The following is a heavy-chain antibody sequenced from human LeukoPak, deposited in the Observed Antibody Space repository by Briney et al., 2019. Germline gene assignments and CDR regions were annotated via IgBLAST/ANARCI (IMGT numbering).Heavy chain of an antibody. D-gene: IGHD3-22*01. V-gene: IGHV1-18*01. CDR1: GYTFTKYG. CDR2: ISAYNGNT. Sequence: ASVKVSCKASGYTFTKYGISWVRQAPGQGLEWMGWISAYNGNTQYAQKFQGRVTMTTDTSTITAHMEMRSLRSDDTAVYYCARDGYYDTRGNFDYWGQGTLVTVSS. J-gene: IGHJ4*02. CDR3: ARDGYYDTRGNFDY.